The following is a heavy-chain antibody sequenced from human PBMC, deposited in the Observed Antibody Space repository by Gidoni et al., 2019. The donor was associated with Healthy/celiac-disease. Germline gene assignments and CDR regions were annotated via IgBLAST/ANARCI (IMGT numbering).Heavy chain of an antibody. CDR2: ISGSGGST. CDR3: ARGHGDPFDY. V-gene: IGHV3-23*01. Sequence: EVQLLSSWGGLVRPGWSVRLSCVASGFTFRRYAMTWVRQAPGKGLEWFSAISGSGGSTYYADAVKGRFTISRDNSKNTLYLQMNSLRAEDTAVYYCARGHGDPFDYWGQGTLVTVSS. J-gene: IGHJ4*02. D-gene: IGHD4-17*01. CDR1: GFTFRRYA.